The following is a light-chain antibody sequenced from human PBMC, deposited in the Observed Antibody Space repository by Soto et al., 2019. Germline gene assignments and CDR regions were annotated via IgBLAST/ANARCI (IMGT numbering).Light chain of an antibody. CDR3: QQYGSSPTWT. J-gene: IGKJ1*01. CDR1: QSVSSS. CDR2: GAS. Sequence: EIVMTQSPATLSLSPGERATLSCRASQSVSSSLAWYQQKPGQAPRLLIYGASSRATGIPDRFSGSGSGTDFTLTISRLETEDFAVYYCQQYGSSPTWTFGQGTKVDIK. V-gene: IGKV3-20*01.